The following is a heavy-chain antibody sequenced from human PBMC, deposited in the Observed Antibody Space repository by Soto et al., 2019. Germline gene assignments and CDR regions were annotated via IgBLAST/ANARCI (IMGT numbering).Heavy chain of an antibody. CDR1: GFTFGSYA. CDR2: LGGNGFTT. V-gene: IGHV3-23*01. J-gene: IGHJ6*03. Sequence: EVQLLESGGGLVQPGGSLRLSCVVSGFTFGSYAMSWVRQAPEKGPEWVAILGGNGFTTYYADSVKGRFTISGDKSKSTLFLQMNSLRAYDTGVYYCAKALRPSLNFFYYMAVWGRGTSVTVSS. CDR3: AKALRPSLNFFYYMAV. D-gene: IGHD2-2*01.